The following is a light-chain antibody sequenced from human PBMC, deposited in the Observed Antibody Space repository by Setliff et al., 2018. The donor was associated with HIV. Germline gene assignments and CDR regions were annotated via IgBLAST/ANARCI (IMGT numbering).Light chain of an antibody. Sequence: QSALTQPDSVSGSPGQSMTISCTGNNSDIGTYNYVSWYKQHPGKAPKLMIYDVSNRPSGISNRFSGSKSGNAASLTISGLQAEDKADYFCSSYSSSTTPYVFGTGTKVTVL. CDR1: NSDIGTYNY. V-gene: IGLV2-14*03. J-gene: IGLJ1*01. CDR2: DVS. CDR3: SSYSSSTTPYV.